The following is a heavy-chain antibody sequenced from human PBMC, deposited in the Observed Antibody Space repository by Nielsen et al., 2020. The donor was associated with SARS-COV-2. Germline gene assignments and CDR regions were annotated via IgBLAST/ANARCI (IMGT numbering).Heavy chain of an antibody. V-gene: IGHV3-33*08. CDR3: ARDVGSSGYYSRHYYYGMDV. CDR2: IRYDGSNK. D-gene: IGHD3-22*01. Sequence: GGSLRLSCAASGFTFSSYGMHWVRQAPGKGLEWVAVIRYDGSNKYYADSVKGRFTISRDNSKNTLYLQMNSLRAEDTAVYYCARDVGSSGYYSRHYYYGMDVWGQGTTVTVSS. J-gene: IGHJ6*02. CDR1: GFTFSSYG.